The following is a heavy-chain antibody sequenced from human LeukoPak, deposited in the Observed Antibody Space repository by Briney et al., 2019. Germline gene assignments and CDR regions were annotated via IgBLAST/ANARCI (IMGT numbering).Heavy chain of an antibody. V-gene: IGHV3-30*02. D-gene: IGHD4-17*01. CDR1: GLTFSRYG. J-gene: IGHJ4*02. CDR2: IRYDGSNK. CDR3: AKNDYGDYGIRIDY. Sequence: GGSLRLSCAASGLTFSRYGMHWVRQAPGKGLEWVAFIRYDGSNKYYADSVKGRFTISRDNSKNTLYLQMNSLRAEDTAVYYCAKNDYGDYGIRIDYWGQGTLVTVSS.